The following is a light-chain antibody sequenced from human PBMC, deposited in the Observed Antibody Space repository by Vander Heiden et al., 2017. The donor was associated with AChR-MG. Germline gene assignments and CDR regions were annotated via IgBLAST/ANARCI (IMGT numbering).Light chain of an antibody. CDR3: QQCCSWPFT. V-gene: IGKV3-11*01. J-gene: IGKJ3*01. CDR2: DVS. CDR1: ESVRNY. Sequence: EIALTQSPATLSLSPGESATLSCRASESVRNYLAWYQQKPGQSPRLLMYDVSNRATGIPARFSGSGSGTDFTLTINSLEPEDFAVYYCQQCCSWPFTFGHGTTVDIK.